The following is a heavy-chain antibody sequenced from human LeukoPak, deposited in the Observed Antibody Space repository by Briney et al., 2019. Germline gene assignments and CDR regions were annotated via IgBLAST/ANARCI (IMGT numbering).Heavy chain of an antibody. D-gene: IGHD3-10*01. CDR3: ARDLGVVYIDGSGSQHSDY. Sequence: SETLSLTCTVSGGSISSSSYYWGWIRQPPGKGLEWIGSIYYSGSTYYNPSLKSRVTISVDTSKNQFSLKLSSVTAADTAVYYCARDLGVVYIDGSGSQHSDYWGQGTLVTVSS. J-gene: IGHJ4*02. CDR1: GGSISSSSYY. CDR2: IYYSGST. V-gene: IGHV4-39*07.